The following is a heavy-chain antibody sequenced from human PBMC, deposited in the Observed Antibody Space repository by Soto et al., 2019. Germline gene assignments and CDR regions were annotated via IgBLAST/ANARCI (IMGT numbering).Heavy chain of an antibody. V-gene: IGHV6-1*01. CDR1: GDSVSSNSAA. Sequence: SPTLSLTCAISGDSVSSNSAAWNWIRQSPSRGLEWLGRTYYRSKWYNDYAVSVKSRITINPDTSKNQFSLQLNSVTPEDTAVYYCARERGESSGWTDAFDIWGQGTMVTVSS. CDR3: ARERGESSGWTDAFDI. CDR2: TYYRSKWYN. D-gene: IGHD6-19*01. J-gene: IGHJ3*02.